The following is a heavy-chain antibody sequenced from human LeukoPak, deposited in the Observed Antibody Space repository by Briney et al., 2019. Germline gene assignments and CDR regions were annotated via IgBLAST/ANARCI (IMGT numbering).Heavy chain of an antibody. CDR3: AKGSGCSYGYGY. V-gene: IGHV3-23*01. CDR1: GFTFSSYA. CDR2: ISGSGGST. J-gene: IGHJ4*02. Sequence: GGSLRLSCAASGFTFSSYAMSWVRQAPGKGLEWVSAISGSGGSTYYADSVKGRFTTSRDNSKNTLYLQMNSLRAEDTAVYYCAKGSGCSYGYGYWGQGTLVTVSS. D-gene: IGHD5-18*01.